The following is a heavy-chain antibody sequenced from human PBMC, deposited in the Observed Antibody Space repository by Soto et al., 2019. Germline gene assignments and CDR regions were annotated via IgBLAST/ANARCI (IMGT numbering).Heavy chain of an antibody. V-gene: IGHV3-23*01. D-gene: IGHD2-8*01. CDR3: ARGGGYCTPTSCAIDS. J-gene: IGHJ4*02. CDR2: VSLTGDRT. CDR1: RFDFSSYE. Sequence: GGSLRLSCVASRFDFSSYEMSWVRQAAGKGLEWVSRVSLTGDRTNYAGSVKGRFTVSRDNFKNAPYLEMDSLRPDDTAIYYCARGGGYCTPTSCAIDSWGRGTPVTVSS.